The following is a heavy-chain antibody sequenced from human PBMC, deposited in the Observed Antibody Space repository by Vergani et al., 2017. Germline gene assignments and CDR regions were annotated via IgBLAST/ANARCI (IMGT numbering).Heavy chain of an antibody. J-gene: IGHJ5*02. V-gene: IGHV3-33*01. Sequence: QVQLLESGGGVFQPGRSLRLSCAASGVTFNQYGMHWVRQAPGKGLEWVAVTWYDGNNKQYADSVKGRFTISRDNSKSTMYLQMNSLRDEDTGVYYCARDVRLLYNRFDPWGQGTLVTVSS. CDR2: TWYDGNNK. CDR1: GVTFNQYG. CDR3: ARDVRLLYNRFDP. D-gene: IGHD1-14*01.